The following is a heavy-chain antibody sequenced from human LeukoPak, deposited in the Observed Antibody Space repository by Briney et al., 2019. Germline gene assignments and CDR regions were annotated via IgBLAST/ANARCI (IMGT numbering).Heavy chain of an antibody. V-gene: IGHV4-59*01. J-gene: IGHJ4*02. CDR1: GGSISSYY. Sequence: PSETLSLTYTVSGGSISSYYWSWIRQPPGKGLEWIGYIYYSGSTNYNPSLKSRVTISVDTSKNQFSLKLSSVTAADTAVYYCARWAQMTTVTDGIDYWGQGTLVTVSS. CDR3: ARWAQMTTVTDGIDY. CDR2: IYYSGST. D-gene: IGHD4-17*01.